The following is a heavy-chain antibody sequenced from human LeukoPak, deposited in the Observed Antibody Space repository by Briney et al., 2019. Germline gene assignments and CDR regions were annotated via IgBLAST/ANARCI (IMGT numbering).Heavy chain of an antibody. J-gene: IGHJ4*02. CDR2: ISYDGSNK. Sequence: GGSLRLSCAASGFTFSSYAMSWVRQAPGKGLEWVAVISYDGSNKYNADSVKGRFTISRDNSKNTLYLQMNSLRTEDTAVYYCASPKFYYDFWSGLDYWGQGTLVTVSS. V-gene: IGHV3-30*04. CDR3: ASPKFYYDFWSGLDY. CDR1: GFTFSSYA. D-gene: IGHD3-3*01.